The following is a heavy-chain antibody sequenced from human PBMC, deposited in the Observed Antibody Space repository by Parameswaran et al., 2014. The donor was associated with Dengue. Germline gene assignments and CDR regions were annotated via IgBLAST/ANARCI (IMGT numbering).Heavy chain of an antibody. J-gene: IGHJ6*02. CDR2: INHSGST. V-gene: IGHV4-34*01. CDR3: ARDGYCTSTSCSLYYYGMDV. Sequence: PGKGLEWIGEINHSGSTKYNPSLKSRVSISVDTSKNQFSLKLISVTAADTAVYYCARDGYCTSTSCSLYYYGMDVWGQGTTVTSP. D-gene: IGHD2-2*01.